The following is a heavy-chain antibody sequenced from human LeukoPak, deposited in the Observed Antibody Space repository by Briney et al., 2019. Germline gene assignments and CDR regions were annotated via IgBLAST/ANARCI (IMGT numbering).Heavy chain of an antibody. Sequence: GGSLRLSCAASGFTFSDYSMIWVRPAPGQGLECLSYISGSSRTTYHADSVKGRFTISRDNAKNSLYLQMSTLRVEDTAVYYCARSYSDWPVDSWGQGTLVTVSS. CDR3: ARSYSDWPVDS. CDR2: ISGSSRTT. J-gene: IGHJ4*02. V-gene: IGHV3-48*01. D-gene: IGHD4-11*01. CDR1: GFTFSDYS.